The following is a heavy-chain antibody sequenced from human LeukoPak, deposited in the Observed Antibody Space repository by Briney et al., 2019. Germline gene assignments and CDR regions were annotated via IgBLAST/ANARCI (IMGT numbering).Heavy chain of an antibody. V-gene: IGHV3-7*01. CDR2: INHNGNVN. CDR1: GFTFSSYW. Sequence: PGGSLRLSCAASGFTFSSYWMNWARQAPGKGLEWVASINHNGNVNYYVDSVKGRFTISRDNAKNSLYLQMNSLRDEDTAVYYCARAHPYDSSGYYYYYYGMDVWGLGTTVTVSS. CDR3: ARAHPYDSSGYYYYYYGMDV. D-gene: IGHD3-22*01. J-gene: IGHJ6*02.